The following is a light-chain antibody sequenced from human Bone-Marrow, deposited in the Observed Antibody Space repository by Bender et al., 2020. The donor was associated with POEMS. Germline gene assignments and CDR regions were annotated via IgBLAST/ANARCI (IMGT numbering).Light chain of an antibody. J-gene: IGLJ1*01. Sequence: QSALTQPASVSGSPGQSITISCTGTSSDIGTYNYVSWYQQHPGKAPKLIIYDVTNRPSGVSNRFSGSTSGSTAFLTISGLQPEDEADYYCSSYTSTSTAYVFGTGTKVTVL. CDR2: DVT. CDR1: SSDIGTYNY. V-gene: IGLV2-14*03. CDR3: SSYTSTSTAYV.